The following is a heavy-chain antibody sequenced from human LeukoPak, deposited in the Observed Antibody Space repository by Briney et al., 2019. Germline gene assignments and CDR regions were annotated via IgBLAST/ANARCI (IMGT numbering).Heavy chain of an antibody. CDR3: ARGGIQLWFLVDY. V-gene: IGHV1-2*02. J-gene: IGHJ4*02. CDR1: GYTFTGYF. Sequence: GAAVKVSCKASGYTFTGYFMHWVREAPGQGLEWMGWINPNSGGTNYAQKFQGRVTMTRDTSISTAYMELSRLRSDDTAVYYCARGGIQLWFLVDYWGQGTLVTVSS. CDR2: INPNSGGT. D-gene: IGHD5-18*01.